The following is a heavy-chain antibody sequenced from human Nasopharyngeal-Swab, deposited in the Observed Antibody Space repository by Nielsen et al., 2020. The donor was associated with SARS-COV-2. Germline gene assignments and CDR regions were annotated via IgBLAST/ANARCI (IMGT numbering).Heavy chain of an antibody. D-gene: IGHD6-19*01. CDR3: ARESRNSSGWYYYYYYGMDV. CDR1: GFTFSDYY. Sequence: GGSLRLSCAASGFTFSDYYMSWIRQAPGKGLEWASYISSSSSYTNYADSVKGRFTISRDNAKNSLYLQMNSLRAEDTAVYYCARESRNSSGWYYYYYYGMDVWGQGTTVTVSS. CDR2: ISSSSSYT. J-gene: IGHJ6*02. V-gene: IGHV3-11*05.